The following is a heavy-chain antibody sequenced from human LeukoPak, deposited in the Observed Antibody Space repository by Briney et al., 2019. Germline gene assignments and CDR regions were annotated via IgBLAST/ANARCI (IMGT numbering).Heavy chain of an antibody. V-gene: IGHV3-48*03. D-gene: IGHD5-12*01. Sequence: GGSLRLSCAASGFTFSSYEMNWVRQAPGKGLEWVSYISSSGSTIYYADSVKGRFTISRDNAKNSLYLQMNSLRAEDTAVYYCARSKTSGYKDCFDYWGQGTLVTVSS. CDR1: GFTFSSYE. CDR3: ARSKTSGYKDCFDY. CDR2: ISSSGSTI. J-gene: IGHJ4*02.